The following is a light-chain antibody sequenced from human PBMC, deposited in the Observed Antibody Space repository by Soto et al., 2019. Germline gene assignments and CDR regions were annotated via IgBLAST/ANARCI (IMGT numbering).Light chain of an antibody. J-gene: IGLJ1*01. Sequence: QSVLTQPASVSGSPGQSITISCTGTSSDVGSYNLVSWYQQHPGKAPKLMIYEGVRRPSGVSNRFSGSKSGNTASLTISRLHTEDEGDYYCCSYGGSYYVFGSGTRVTV. CDR1: SSDVGSYNL. V-gene: IGLV2-23*01. CDR2: EGV. CDR3: CSYGGSYYV.